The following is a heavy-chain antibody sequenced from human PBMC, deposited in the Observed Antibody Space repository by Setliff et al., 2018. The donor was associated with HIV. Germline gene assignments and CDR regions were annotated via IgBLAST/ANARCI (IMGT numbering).Heavy chain of an antibody. CDR2: IRSRAYGGTT. Sequence: PGGSLRLSCTASGFTFGDYVVSWVRQAPGKGLEWVGFIRSRAYGGTTEYAASVKGRFTISRDDSKSIAYLQMNSLKTEDTGVYYCTRTYGSGSYYNPLLDAFDIWGQGTMVTVS. J-gene: IGHJ3*02. D-gene: IGHD3-10*01. CDR3: TRTYGSGSYYNPLLDAFDI. V-gene: IGHV3-49*04. CDR1: GFTFGDYV.